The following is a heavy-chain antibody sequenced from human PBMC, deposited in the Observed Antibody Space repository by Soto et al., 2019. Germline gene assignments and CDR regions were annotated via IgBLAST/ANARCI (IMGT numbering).Heavy chain of an antibody. CDR2: INAGNGNT. Sequence: QVQLVQSGAEVKKPGASVKVSCKASGYTFTSYAMHWVRQAPGQRLEWMGWINAGNGNTKYSQKFQGRVTITRDTSASTAYMELSSLRSEDTAVYYCARAERGSYGAAYYYYYGMDVWGQGTTVTVSS. CDR1: GYTFTSYA. V-gene: IGHV1-3*01. D-gene: IGHD1-26*01. J-gene: IGHJ6*02. CDR3: ARAERGSYGAAYYYYYGMDV.